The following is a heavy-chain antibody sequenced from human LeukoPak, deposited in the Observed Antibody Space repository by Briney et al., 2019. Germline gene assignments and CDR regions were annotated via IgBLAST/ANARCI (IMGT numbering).Heavy chain of an antibody. D-gene: IGHD6-19*01. CDR1: GFTFSNYT. J-gene: IGHJ5*02. CDR2: MSSDGINQ. Sequence: PGGSLRLSCAASGFTFSNYTVHWVRRAPGKGLEWAAVMSSDGINQYYADSVKGRFTISRDNSKNTLSLQMTSLRADDTALYYCARGYTSGWSRGFDPWGQGTLVTVSS. V-gene: IGHV3-30-3*01. CDR3: ARGYTSGWSRGFDP.